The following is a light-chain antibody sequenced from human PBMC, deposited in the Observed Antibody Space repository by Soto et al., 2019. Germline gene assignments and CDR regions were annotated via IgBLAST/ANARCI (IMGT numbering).Light chain of an antibody. CDR1: QSVSSY. Sequence: PGERATLSCRGSQSVSSYLAWYQQKPGQAPRLLIYDASNRATGIPARFSGSGSGTDFTLTISSLEAEDFAFYYCQQRSNWPPTFGQGTKLELK. CDR3: QQRSNWPPT. V-gene: IGKV3-11*01. CDR2: DAS. J-gene: IGKJ1*01.